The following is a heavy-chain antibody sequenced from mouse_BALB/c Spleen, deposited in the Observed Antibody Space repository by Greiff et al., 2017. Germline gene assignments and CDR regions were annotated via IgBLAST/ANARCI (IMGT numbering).Heavy chain of an antibody. D-gene: IGHD2-1*01. CDR3: ARKGGNYPYYYAMDY. CDR2: IYPYNGGT. J-gene: IGHJ4*01. CDR1: GYTFTDYN. V-gene: IGHV1S29*02. Sequence: VQLQQSGPELVKPGASVKISCKASGYTFTDYNMHWVKQSHGKSLEWIGYIYPYNGGTGYNQKFKSKATLTVNNSSSTAYMELRSLTSEDSAVYYCARKGGNYPYYYAMDYGGQGTSVTVSS.